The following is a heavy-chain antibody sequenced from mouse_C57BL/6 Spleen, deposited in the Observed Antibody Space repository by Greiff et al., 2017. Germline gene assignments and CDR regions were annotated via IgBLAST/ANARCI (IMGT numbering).Heavy chain of an antibody. D-gene: IGHD1-1*01. Sequence: GGGLVQPKGSLKLSCAASGFSFNTYAMNWVRQAPGKGLEWVARIRSKSNNYATYYADSVKDRFTISRDDSESMLYLQMNNLKTEDTAMYYCVGHGSIYWYFDVWGTGTTVTVSS. CDR1: GFSFNTYA. CDR3: VGHGSIYWYFDV. CDR2: IRSKSNNYAT. J-gene: IGHJ1*03. V-gene: IGHV10-1*01.